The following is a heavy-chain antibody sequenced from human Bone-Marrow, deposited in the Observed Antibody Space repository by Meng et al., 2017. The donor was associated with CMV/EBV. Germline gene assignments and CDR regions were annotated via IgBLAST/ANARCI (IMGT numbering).Heavy chain of an antibody. CDR2: INSDGSTT. CDR3: AHYDSSGLNAFDV. Sequence: GGSLRLSCAASGLSFSSYWMHWVRQGPGKGLVWVSRINSDGSTTTYADFVKGRFTISRDNAKNTLFLQMNSLRAEDTAVYYCAHYDSSGLNAFDVWGQGTMVTVSS. V-gene: IGHV3-74*01. CDR1: GLSFSSYW. J-gene: IGHJ3*01. D-gene: IGHD3-22*01.